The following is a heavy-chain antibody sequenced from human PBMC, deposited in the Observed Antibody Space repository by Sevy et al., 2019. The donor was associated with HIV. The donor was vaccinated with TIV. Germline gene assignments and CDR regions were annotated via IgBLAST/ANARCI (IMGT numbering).Heavy chain of an antibody. CDR3: ARVGVVITLYYFDY. J-gene: IGHJ4*02. CDR2: IYHSGST. CDR1: GYSISSGYY. D-gene: IGHD3-3*01. V-gene: IGHV4-38-2*02. Sequence: SETLSLTCTVSGYSISSGYYWGWIRQPPGKGLEGIGSIYHSGSTSYNPSLKSRVTITVDTSKNQFSLKLSSVTAADTAVYYCARVGVVITLYYFDYWGQGTLVTVSS.